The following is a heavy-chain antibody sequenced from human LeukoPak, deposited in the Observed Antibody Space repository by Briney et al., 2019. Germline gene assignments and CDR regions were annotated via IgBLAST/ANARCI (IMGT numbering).Heavy chain of an antibody. V-gene: IGHV3-23*01. CDR1: GITFSNYA. Sequence: GGSLRLSCVASGITFSNYAVSWVRQAPDKGLDWVSVISGSAHKIRYADSVKGRFTISRDNSENIVYLQMYNLRAEDTAVYYCAGRVTGYSSGYVYWGQGTLVTVSS. CDR2: ISGSAHKI. CDR3: AGRVTGYSSGYVY. D-gene: IGHD5-18*01. J-gene: IGHJ4*02.